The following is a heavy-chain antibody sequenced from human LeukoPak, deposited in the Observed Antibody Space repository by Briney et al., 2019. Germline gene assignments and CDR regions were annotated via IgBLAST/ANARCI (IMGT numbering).Heavy chain of an antibody. Sequence: ASVKVSCKASGGTFSSYAISWVRQAPGQGLEWMGRIIPILGIANYAQKFQGRVTITADKSTSTAYMELSSLRSEDTAVYYCASPFRRYYGSGRRHYYYGMDVWGQGTTVTVSS. CDR1: GGTFSSYA. V-gene: IGHV1-69*04. CDR2: IIPILGIA. D-gene: IGHD3-10*01. CDR3: ASPFRRYYGSGRRHYYYGMDV. J-gene: IGHJ6*02.